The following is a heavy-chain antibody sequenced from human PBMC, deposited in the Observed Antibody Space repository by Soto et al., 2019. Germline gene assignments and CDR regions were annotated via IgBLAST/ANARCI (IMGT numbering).Heavy chain of an antibody. Sequence: GSLRLSCAASGFTFSSYSMSLVRPAPGKGLEWVSAISGSGGSTYYADSVKGRFTISRDNSKNTLYLQMNSLRAEDTAVYYCAKDLALSGPDRVFDIWGQGTMVTVSS. J-gene: IGHJ3*02. V-gene: IGHV3-23*01. CDR1: GFTFSSYS. CDR3: AKDLALSGPDRVFDI. CDR2: ISGSGGST.